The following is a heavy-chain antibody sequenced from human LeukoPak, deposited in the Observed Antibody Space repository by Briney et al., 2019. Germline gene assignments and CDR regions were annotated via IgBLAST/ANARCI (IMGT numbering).Heavy chain of an antibody. CDR1: GGSISSGGYY. D-gene: IGHD4-17*01. V-gene: IGHV4-31*03. Sequence: SETLSLTCTVSGGSISSGGYYWSWIRQHPGKGLEWIGYIYYSGSTYYNPSLKSRVTISVDTSKNQFSLKLSSVTAADTAVYYCARPTTTDAFDTWGQGTMVTVSS. CDR2: IYYSGST. J-gene: IGHJ3*02. CDR3: ARPTTTDAFDT.